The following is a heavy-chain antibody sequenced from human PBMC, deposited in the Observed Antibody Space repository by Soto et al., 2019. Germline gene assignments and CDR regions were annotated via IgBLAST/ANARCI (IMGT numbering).Heavy chain of an antibody. CDR1: GVRFSDYR. Sequence: GGSLRLSCVGSGVRFSDYRLNFVRRAAGQGLEWVANISSTSTSTNYVGSVRGPSDTSRDSTSNRLYLNTDSLRVEDTATDYCVRGTPTPGLDTWGRGTTVTVSS. D-gene: IGHD1-7*01. CDR2: ISSTSTST. J-gene: IGHJ5*01. CDR3: VRGTPTPGLDT. V-gene: IGHV3-11*05.